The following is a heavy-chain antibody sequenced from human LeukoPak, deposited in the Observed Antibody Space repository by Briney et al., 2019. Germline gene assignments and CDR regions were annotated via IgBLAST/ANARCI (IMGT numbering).Heavy chain of an antibody. Sequence: SGPALGKPTQTLTLTCTFSGFSLSTSGMRVSWICQPPGKALEWLARIDWDDDKFYSTSLKTRLTISKDTSKNQVVLTMTNMDPVDTATYYCARTTVAGTTLFDYWGQGTLVTVSS. V-gene: IGHV2-70*04. CDR1: GFSLSTSGMR. J-gene: IGHJ4*02. CDR2: IDWDDDK. D-gene: IGHD6-19*01. CDR3: ARTTVAGTTLFDY.